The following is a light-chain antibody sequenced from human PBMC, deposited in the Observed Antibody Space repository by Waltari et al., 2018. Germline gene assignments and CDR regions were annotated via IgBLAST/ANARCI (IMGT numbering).Light chain of an antibody. V-gene: IGKV3-20*01. CDR2: GAS. J-gene: IGKJ1*01. CDR1: QSVSRT. CDR3: QHYVRLPAT. Sequence: EIVLTQSPGTLSLSPGERATLSCRASQSVSRTLAWYQQKPGQAPRLLIDGASIRATGIPDRFSGSGSGTDFSLTISRLEPEDFAVYYCQHYVRLPATFGQGTKVEIK.